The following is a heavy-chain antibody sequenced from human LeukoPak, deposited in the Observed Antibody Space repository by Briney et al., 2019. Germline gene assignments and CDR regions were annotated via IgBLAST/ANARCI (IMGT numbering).Heavy chain of an antibody. Sequence: GGSLRLSCAASGLTFSSYTMIWVRQAPGKGPEWVLAISGNAGATNYADSVRGRFTISRDNSNNALYLQVNSLRAEDTAIYYCAKNEGTNGGYFDSWGQGALVTVSS. CDR1: GLTFSSYT. J-gene: IGHJ4*02. V-gene: IGHV3-23*01. D-gene: IGHD1-1*01. CDR3: AKNEGTNGGYFDS. CDR2: ISGNAGAT.